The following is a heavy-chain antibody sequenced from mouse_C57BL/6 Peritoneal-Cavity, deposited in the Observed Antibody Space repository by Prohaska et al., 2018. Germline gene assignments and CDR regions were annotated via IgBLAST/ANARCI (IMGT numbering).Heavy chain of an antibody. Sequence: SVKLSCKASGYTFTSYDINWVKQRPGQGLEWIGWIYPRDGSTKYNEKFKGKSTWTVDTSSSTAYMELLILTSEVSAVYFGARRGGGYFDVWGTGTTVTVSS. V-gene: IGHV1-85*01. CDR2: IYPRDGST. J-gene: IGHJ1*03. CDR3: ARRGGGYFDV. CDR1: GYTFTSYD.